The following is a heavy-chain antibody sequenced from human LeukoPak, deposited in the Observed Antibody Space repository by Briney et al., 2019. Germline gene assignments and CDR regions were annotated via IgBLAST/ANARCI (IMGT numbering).Heavy chain of an antibody. CDR2: INGGGSST. Sequence: GGSLRLSCAVSGFTFSSYAMNWVRQAPGKGLEWVSAINGGGSSTYYADSVKGRFTISRDNSKNTLYLQMNSLRAEDTAVYYCAKPARTDYVDYWGQGTLVTVSS. CDR1: GFTFSSYA. CDR3: AKPARTDYVDY. J-gene: IGHJ4*02. D-gene: IGHD1-14*01. V-gene: IGHV3-23*01.